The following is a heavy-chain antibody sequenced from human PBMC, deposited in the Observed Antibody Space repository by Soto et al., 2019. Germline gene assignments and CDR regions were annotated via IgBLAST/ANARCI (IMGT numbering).Heavy chain of an antibody. CDR2: ISWNSGYM. V-gene: IGHV3-9*01. J-gene: IGHJ6*02. D-gene: IGHD3-3*01. Sequence: EGQLVESGGGLVQPGRSLRLSCEASGFTFDDYGVHWVRQAPGKALAWVSGISWNSGYMGYADSVKGRFTISRDNAKNSLYLQMSSLRAEDTALYYCAVLRFLEWSRPQNYHYYYSVDVWGQGTTVTVSS. CDR3: AVLRFLEWSRPQNYHYYYSVDV. CDR1: GFTFDDYG.